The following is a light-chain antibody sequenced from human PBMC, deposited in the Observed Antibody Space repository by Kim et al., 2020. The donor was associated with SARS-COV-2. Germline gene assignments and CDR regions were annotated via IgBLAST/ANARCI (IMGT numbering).Light chain of an antibody. CDR3: QSYDTDGYWV. CDR2: EDV. CDR1: RGSIDTNN. J-gene: IGLJ3*02. V-gene: IGLV6-57*04. Sequence: NFMLTQPHSVSESPGKTVTISCTRSRGSIDTNNVQWYQQRPGRAPTTVIYEDVGRPSGVPDRFSGSIDRSANSASLTISGLKTEDEAEYYCQSYDTDGYWVFGGGTQLTVL.